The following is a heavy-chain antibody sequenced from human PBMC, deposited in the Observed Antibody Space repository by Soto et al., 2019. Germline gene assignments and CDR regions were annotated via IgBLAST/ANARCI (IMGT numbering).Heavy chain of an antibody. V-gene: IGHV1-69*13. CDR3: ARDLDYYDSSGYNLDY. Sequence: ASVKVSCKASGGTFSSYAISWVRQAPGQGLEWMGGIIPIFGTANYAQKFQGRVTITADESTSTAYMELSSLRSEDTAVYYCARDLDYYDSSGYNLDYWGQGTLVTVSS. D-gene: IGHD3-22*01. CDR2: IIPIFGTA. CDR1: GGTFSSYA. J-gene: IGHJ4*02.